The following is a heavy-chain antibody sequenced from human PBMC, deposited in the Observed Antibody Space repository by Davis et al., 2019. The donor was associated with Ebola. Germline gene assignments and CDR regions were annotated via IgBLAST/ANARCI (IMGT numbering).Heavy chain of an antibody. D-gene: IGHD4/OR15-4a*01. CDR1: GFRFSNYY. Sequence: GESLKTSCAASGFRFSNYYVSWVRQAPGKGPEWVANMKPDGSEEYYVGSVKGRFTISRDNAKTSLYLQMNSLRAEDTAVYYCATHKEVPNGICFDNWGQGTLVTVSS. CDR2: MKPDGSEE. J-gene: IGHJ4*02. CDR3: ATHKEVPNGICFDN. V-gene: IGHV3-7*01.